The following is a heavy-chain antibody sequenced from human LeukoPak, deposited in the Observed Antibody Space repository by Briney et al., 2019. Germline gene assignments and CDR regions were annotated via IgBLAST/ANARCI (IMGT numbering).Heavy chain of an antibody. J-gene: IGHJ4*02. D-gene: IGHD6-19*01. CDR2: ISYDGSNK. V-gene: IGHV3-30*18. CDR3: AKGSSGWPAFDY. Sequence: GGSLRLSCAASGFTFSSYGMHWVRQAPSKGLEWVAVISYDGSNKYYADSVKGRFTISRDNSKNTLYLQMNSLRAEDTAVYYCAKGSSGWPAFDYWGQGTLVTVSS. CDR1: GFTFSSYG.